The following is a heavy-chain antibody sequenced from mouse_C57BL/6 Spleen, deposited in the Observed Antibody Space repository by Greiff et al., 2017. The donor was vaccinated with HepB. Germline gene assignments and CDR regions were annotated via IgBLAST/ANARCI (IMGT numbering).Heavy chain of an antibody. J-gene: IGHJ2*01. CDR1: GYSITSGYY. CDR3: ARIYYYYFDY. Sequence: VQLKQSGPGLVKPSQSLSLTCSVTGYSITSGYYWNWIRQFPGNKLEWMGYISYDGSNNYNPSLKNRISITRDTSKNQFFLKLNSVTTEDTATYYCARIYYYYFDYWGQGTTLTVSS. CDR2: ISYDGSN. V-gene: IGHV3-6*01. D-gene: IGHD1-1*01.